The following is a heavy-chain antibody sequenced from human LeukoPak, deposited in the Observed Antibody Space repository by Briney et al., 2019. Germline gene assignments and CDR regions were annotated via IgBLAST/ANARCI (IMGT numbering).Heavy chain of an antibody. CDR2: INWNGGST. J-gene: IGHJ4*02. CDR3: AKVRSSWSHFDY. V-gene: IGHV3-20*04. CDR1: GFTFDDYG. D-gene: IGHD6-13*01. Sequence: PGGSLRLSCAASGFTFDDYGMSWVRHAPGKGLEWVSGINWNGGSTGYADSVKGRFTISRDNAKNTLYLQMNSLRAEDTAVYYCAKVRSSWSHFDYWGQGTLVTVSS.